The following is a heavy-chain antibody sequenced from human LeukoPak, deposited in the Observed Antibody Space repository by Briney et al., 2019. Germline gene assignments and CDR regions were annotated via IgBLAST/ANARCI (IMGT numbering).Heavy chain of an antibody. J-gene: IGHJ4*02. V-gene: IGHV4-59*01. Sequence: SETLSLTCTVSGGSISSYYWSRIRQPPGKGLEWIGYIYYSGSTNYNPSLKSRVTISVDTSKNQFSLRLSSVTAADTAVYYCARVTGYVMEDYFDYWGQGTLVTVSS. CDR3: ARVTGYVMEDYFDY. CDR2: IYYSGST. CDR1: GGSISSYY. D-gene: IGHD6-13*01.